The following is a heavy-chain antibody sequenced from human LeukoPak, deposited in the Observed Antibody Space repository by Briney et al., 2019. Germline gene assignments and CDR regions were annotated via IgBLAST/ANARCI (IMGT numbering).Heavy chain of an antibody. Sequence: GGSLRLSCAASGFTFSNYAMSWVRQAPGKGLEWGSGISTSSGGIYFAESVKGRFTISRDNSVNTLYLQMYSLRADDTAIYYCAKDGFDYYDSSGYHYFDYWGQGTLVTVSS. CDR2: ISTSSGGI. V-gene: IGHV3-23*01. CDR1: GFTFSNYA. J-gene: IGHJ4*02. CDR3: AKDGFDYYDSSGYHYFDY. D-gene: IGHD3-22*01.